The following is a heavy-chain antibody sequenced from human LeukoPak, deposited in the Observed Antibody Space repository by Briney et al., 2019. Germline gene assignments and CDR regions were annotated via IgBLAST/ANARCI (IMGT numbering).Heavy chain of an antibody. D-gene: IGHD3-10*01. CDR2: IYYSGST. V-gene: IGHV4-31*03. CDR1: GGSISSGGYY. CDR3: ARERDSPRGRRFDP. Sequence: PSETLSLTCTVSGGSISSGGYYWSWIRQPPGKGLEWIGYIYYSGSTYYNPSLKSRVTISVDTSKNQFSLKLSSVTAADTAVYYCARERDSPRGRRFDPWGQGTLVTVSS. J-gene: IGHJ5*02.